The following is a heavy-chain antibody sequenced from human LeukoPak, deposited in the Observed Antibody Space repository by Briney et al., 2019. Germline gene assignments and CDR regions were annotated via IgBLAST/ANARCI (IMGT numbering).Heavy chain of an antibody. D-gene: IGHD2-15*01. J-gene: IGHJ3*01. CDR2: TTGSGGST. Sequence: QPGGSLRLFCAASGFTFSGYAMSWVRQAPGKGLEWVSGTTGSGGSTYYADSVKGRFTISRDNSKNTLSLQMDSLRAEDTAVYYCAKGPNFWLTPIAFAVWGRGEMVTVSS. V-gene: IGHV3-23*01. CDR3: AKGPNFWLTPIAFAV. CDR1: GFTFSGYA.